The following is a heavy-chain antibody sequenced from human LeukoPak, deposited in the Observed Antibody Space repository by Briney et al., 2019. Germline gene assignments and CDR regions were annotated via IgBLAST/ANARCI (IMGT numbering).Heavy chain of an antibody. CDR3: ARQVVPYCSSTSCYNGWFDP. D-gene: IGHD2-2*02. CDR1: GGSISSSSYY. V-gene: IGHV4-39*01. CDR2: IYYSGST. Sequence: SETLSLTCTVSGGSISSSSYYWGWIRQPPGKGLEWIGSIYYSGSTYYNPSLKSRVTISVDTSRNQFPLKLSSVTAADTAVYYCARQVVPYCSSTSCYNGWFDPWGQGTLVTVSS. J-gene: IGHJ5*02.